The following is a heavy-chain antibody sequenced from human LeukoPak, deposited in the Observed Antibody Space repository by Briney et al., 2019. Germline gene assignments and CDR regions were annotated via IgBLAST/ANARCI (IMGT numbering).Heavy chain of an antibody. CDR1: GFTFSSYA. V-gene: IGHV3-23*01. Sequence: GGSLRLSCAASGFTFSSYAMSWVRQAPGKGREWVSAISGSGGSTYYADSVKGRFTISRDNTKNTLYLQMNSLRAEDTAVYYCAKQDRIVVVPAAIDYWGQGTLVTVSS. D-gene: IGHD2-2*01. CDR3: AKQDRIVVVPAAIDY. J-gene: IGHJ4*02. CDR2: ISGSGGST.